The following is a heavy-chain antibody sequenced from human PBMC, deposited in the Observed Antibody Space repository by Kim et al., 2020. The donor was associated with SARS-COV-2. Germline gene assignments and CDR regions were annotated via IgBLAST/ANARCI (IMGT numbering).Heavy chain of an antibody. Sequence: TNYTPPHRSRVTMSVDTSKNQSSLRLSSVSAADTAVYYCATRSSGWYFDYWGQGTLVTVSS. CDR3: ATRSSGWYFDY. V-gene: IGHV4-4*08. D-gene: IGHD6-19*01. J-gene: IGHJ4*02. CDR2: T.